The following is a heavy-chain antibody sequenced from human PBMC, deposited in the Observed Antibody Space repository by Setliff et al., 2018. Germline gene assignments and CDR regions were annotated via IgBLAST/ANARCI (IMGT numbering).Heavy chain of an antibody. V-gene: IGHV4-4*07. J-gene: IGHJ4*02. D-gene: IGHD1-26*01. CDR2: LHTSGSI. CDR1: GFTFSTYA. CDR3: ARDNTMVGATDY. Sequence: SETLRLSCAASGFTFSTYAMSWIRQPAGKGLEWIGRLHTSGSIDYNPSLKSRVTISVDTSKNQFSLRLRSVSAADTAVYFCARDNTMVGATDYWGLGTLVTVSS.